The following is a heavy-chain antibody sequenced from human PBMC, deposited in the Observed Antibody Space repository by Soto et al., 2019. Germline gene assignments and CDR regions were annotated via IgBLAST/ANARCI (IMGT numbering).Heavy chain of an antibody. Sequence: PSGSLALTCTVSGGSISSGSYYWGWIRQPPGKGLEWIGSIYYSGSTYYNPSLKSRVTMSVDASKSQFSLKLNSVTAADTAVYYCARYLGPILTSGYRGQGXLVTVS. D-gene: IGHD2-2*02. V-gene: IGHV4-39*01. J-gene: IGHJ4*02. CDR2: IYYSGST. CDR3: ARYLGPILTSGY. CDR1: GGSISSGSYY.